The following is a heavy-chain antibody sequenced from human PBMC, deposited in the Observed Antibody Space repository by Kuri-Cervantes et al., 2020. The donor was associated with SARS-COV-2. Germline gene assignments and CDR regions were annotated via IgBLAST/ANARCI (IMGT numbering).Heavy chain of an antibody. CDR3: ARVAGEGPIYYYYMDA. D-gene: IGHD3-10*01. CDR2: ISGSGSYI. V-gene: IGHV3-21*01. CDR1: GFTFSSYA. J-gene: IGHJ6*03. Sequence: GGSLRLSCAASGFTFSSYAMNWVRQAPGKALEWVSSISGSGSYIYYADSMKGRFTISKESGENSLYLHMNSLRGDDTAVYYCARVAGEGPIYYYYMDAWGKGTTVTDSS.